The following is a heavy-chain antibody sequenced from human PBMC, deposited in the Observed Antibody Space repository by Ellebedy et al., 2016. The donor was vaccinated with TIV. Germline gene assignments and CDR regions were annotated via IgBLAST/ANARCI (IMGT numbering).Heavy chain of an antibody. D-gene: IGHD4-23*01. CDR1: GYSFTNYW. CDR3: VRHAGGPKDDY. V-gene: IGHV5-10-1*01. CDR2: IDPSDSST. Sequence: GESLKISCKGSGYSFTNYWIGWVRRMPGKGLEWMGKIDPSDSSTNPIPSFQGHVTASADESISTAYLQWTSLKASDTTMYYCVRHAGGPKDDYWGQGTLVTVSS. J-gene: IGHJ4*02.